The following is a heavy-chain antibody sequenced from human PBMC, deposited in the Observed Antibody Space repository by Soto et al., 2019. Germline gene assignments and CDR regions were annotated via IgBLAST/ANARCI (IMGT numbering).Heavy chain of an antibody. CDR2: ISYDGSNK. CDR3: ANRLTRLKHYYYYYGMDV. J-gene: IGHJ6*02. CDR1: GFTFSSYG. V-gene: IGHV3-30*18. D-gene: IGHD3-10*01. Sequence: GGSLRLSCAASGFTFSSYGMHWVRQAPGKGLEWVAVISYDGSNKYYADSVKGRFTISRDNSKNTLYLQMNSLRAEDTAVYYCANRLTRLKHYYYYYGMDVWGQGTTVTVSS.